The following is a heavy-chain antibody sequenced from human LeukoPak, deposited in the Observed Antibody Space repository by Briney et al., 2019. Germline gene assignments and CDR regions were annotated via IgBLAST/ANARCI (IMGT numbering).Heavy chain of an antibody. CDR3: XXXXYSYDSSGAFDI. V-gene: IGHV4-61*02. CDR2: ISSSGST. Sequence: SETLSLTCTVSGDSISSGDYYWSWIRQPAGKGLEWIGRISSSGSTNYNPSLKSRVTISVDTSKNQFSLKLSSVTAADTAVYXXXXXXYSYDSSGAFDIWGQGTMVTVSS. J-gene: IGHJ3*02. CDR1: GDSISSGDYY. D-gene: IGHD3-22*01.